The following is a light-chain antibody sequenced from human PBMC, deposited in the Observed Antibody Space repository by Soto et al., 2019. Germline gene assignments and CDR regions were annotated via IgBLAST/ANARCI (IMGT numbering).Light chain of an antibody. V-gene: IGKV1-5*03. Sequence: DIQMTQSPSTLSASVGDRVTITCRASQSISSWLAWYQQKPGKAPKLLIYKASSLDSGVPSRFSGSGSGTEFTLTISSLQPDDFATYYCQQYNSYSPLWTFGQGTKVEIK. CDR1: QSISSW. CDR2: KAS. J-gene: IGKJ1*01. CDR3: QQYNSYSPLWT.